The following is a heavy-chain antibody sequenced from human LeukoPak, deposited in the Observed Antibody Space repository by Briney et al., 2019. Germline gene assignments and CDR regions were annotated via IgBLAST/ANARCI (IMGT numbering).Heavy chain of an antibody. CDR1: GFTFSDYY. Sequence: GGSLRLSCAASGFTFSDYYMSWIRQAPGKGLEWVSYISNNGNTIYYADSVKGRFTISRDNAKNSLYLQMSSLRAEDAAVYYCARDISSSGWYYWFDPWGQGTLVTVSS. CDR2: ISNNGNTI. D-gene: IGHD6-19*01. V-gene: IGHV3-11*04. CDR3: ARDISSSGWYYWFDP. J-gene: IGHJ5*02.